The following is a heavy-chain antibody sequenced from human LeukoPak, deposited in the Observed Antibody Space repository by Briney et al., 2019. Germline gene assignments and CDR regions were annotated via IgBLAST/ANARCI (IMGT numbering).Heavy chain of an antibody. CDR2: IRSKANSYAT. D-gene: IGHD1-26*01. Sequence: GGSLRHSCAASGFTFSGSAMHWVRQASGKGLEWVGRIRSKANSYATAYAASVKGRFTISRDDSKNTAYLQMNSLKTEDTAVYYCTSSHSGSGLGVWGKGTTVTVSS. CDR1: GFTFSGSA. V-gene: IGHV3-73*01. CDR3: TSSHSGSGLGV. J-gene: IGHJ6*04.